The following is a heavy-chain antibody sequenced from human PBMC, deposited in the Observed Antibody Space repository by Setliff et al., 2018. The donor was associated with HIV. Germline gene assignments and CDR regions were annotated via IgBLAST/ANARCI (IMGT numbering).Heavy chain of an antibody. Sequence: LSLTCAVYGGSFHSYYWTWIRQSPGKGLEWIGEITDSGVTNYHPSLKSRVTISLDPSKNQFSLRLTSVTAADAAIYYCARVKAYFRYHFYFYMDTWGKGTTVTVSS. CDR3: ARVKAYFRYHFYFYMDT. CDR1: GGSFHSYY. V-gene: IGHV4-34*01. J-gene: IGHJ6*03. CDR2: ITDSGVT. D-gene: IGHD3-16*01.